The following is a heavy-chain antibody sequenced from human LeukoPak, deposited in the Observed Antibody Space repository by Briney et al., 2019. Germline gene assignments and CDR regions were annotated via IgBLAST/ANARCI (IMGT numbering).Heavy chain of an antibody. D-gene: IGHD3-3*01. J-gene: IGHJ4*02. CDR3: ARDPHYDFWSGYYPFDY. Sequence: ASVNVSCKASGYTFTSYGISWVRQAPGQGLEWMGWISAYNGNTNYAQKFQGRVTMTTGTSTSTAYMELRSLRSDDTAVYYCARDPHYDFWSGYYPFDYWGQGTLVTVSS. V-gene: IGHV1-18*01. CDR2: ISAYNGNT. CDR1: GYTFTSYG.